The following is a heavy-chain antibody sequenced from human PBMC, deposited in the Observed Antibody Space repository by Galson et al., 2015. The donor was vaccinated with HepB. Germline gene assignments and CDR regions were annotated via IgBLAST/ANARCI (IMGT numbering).Heavy chain of an antibody. J-gene: IGHJ2*01. CDR3: ARDSVRGGYFDL. D-gene: IGHD3-10*01. CDR2: IWYDGSNK. V-gene: IGHV3-33*01. Sequence: SLRLSCAASGFTFSSYGMHWVRQAPGKGLEWVAVIWYDGSNKYYADSVKGRFTISRDNSKNTLYLQMNSLRAEDTAVYYCARDSVRGGYFDLWGRGTLVTVSS. CDR1: GFTFSSYG.